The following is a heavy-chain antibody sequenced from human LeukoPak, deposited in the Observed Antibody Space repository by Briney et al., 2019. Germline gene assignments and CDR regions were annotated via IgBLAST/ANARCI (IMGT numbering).Heavy chain of an antibody. Sequence: GGSLRLSCAASAFPFSTYSMNWVRQAPGKGLEWVSSISRGSSRRHYADSVKGRFTISRDNAKNSLYLQMNSLRAEDTAVYYCAADAEFDITASFVYWCQGALVIVSS. D-gene: IGHD2-15*01. CDR1: AFPFSTYS. V-gene: IGHV3-21*01. CDR2: ISRGSSRR. CDR3: AADAEFDITASFVY. J-gene: IGHJ4*02.